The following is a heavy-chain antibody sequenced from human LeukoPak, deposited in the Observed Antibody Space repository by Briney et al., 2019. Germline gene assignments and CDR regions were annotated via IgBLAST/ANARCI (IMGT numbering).Heavy chain of an antibody. D-gene: IGHD1-1*01. CDR3: AGETGTRLDRVYFYYMDV. CDR1: GGSIRRAN. V-gene: IGHV4-4*07. CDR2: VFISGSV. J-gene: IGHJ6*03. Sequence: PPETLSHTCAHPGGSIRRANSRLIPHRLRGRRGCSWHVFISGSVYYNPSLTSRVTMSVGTSKNHFSLKLSSVTAADTAVYYCAGETGTRLDRVYFYYMDVWGKGTTVTVSS.